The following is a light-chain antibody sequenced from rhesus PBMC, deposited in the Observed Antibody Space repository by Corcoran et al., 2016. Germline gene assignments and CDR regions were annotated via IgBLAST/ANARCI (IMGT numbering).Light chain of an antibody. V-gene: IGKV1-74*01. CDR3: QHSYGTPLT. Sequence: DIQMTQSPSSLSASVGDRVTITCRASENVNNYLHWYQQKPGKAPKLLIYKASPLQSGVPSRFSGSGSGTDFTLTTSSLLPEDFATYYCQHSYGTPLTFGGGTKVELK. CDR1: ENVNNY. J-gene: IGKJ4*01. CDR2: KAS.